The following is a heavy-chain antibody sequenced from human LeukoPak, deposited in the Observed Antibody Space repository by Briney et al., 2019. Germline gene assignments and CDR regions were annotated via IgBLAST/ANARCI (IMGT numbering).Heavy chain of an antibody. V-gene: IGHV2-70*11. Sequence: SGPTLVNPTQTLTLTCTFSGFSLSTSRMCVSWIRQPPGKALEWLARLDWDDDKYYSTSLKTRLTISKDTSKNQVVLTMTKMDPVDTPTYYCARLVVAAATINFDYWGQGTLVTVSS. CDR2: LDWDDDK. CDR3: ARLVVAAATINFDY. J-gene: IGHJ4*02. CDR1: GFSLSTSRMC. D-gene: IGHD2-15*01.